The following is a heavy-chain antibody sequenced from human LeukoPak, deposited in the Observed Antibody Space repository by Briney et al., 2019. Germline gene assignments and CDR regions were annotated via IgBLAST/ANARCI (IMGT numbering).Heavy chain of an antibody. V-gene: IGHV3-23*01. Sequence: GSLRLSCAASGFTFSSSPMGWVRQAPGKGLEWVSSIHAGGSDPFYGDSVQGRFTISRDNSKNTLSLQLNSLRVEDTAVYFCAKGGHPSNPFFSCGQGTLATVS. CDR2: IHAGGSDP. CDR1: GFTFSSSP. J-gene: IGHJ5*02. D-gene: IGHD3-3*01. CDR3: AKGGHPSNPFFS.